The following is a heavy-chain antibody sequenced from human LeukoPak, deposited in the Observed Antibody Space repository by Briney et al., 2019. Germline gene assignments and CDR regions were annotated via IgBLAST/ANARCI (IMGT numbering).Heavy chain of an antibody. J-gene: IGHJ3*02. CDR2: INPNSGGT. Sequence: GPSVKVSCKASGYTLPGYYMHWVRQAPGQGLEWMGWINPNSGGTNYAQKFQGRVTMTRETSIRTAYMELSRLRSDDTAVYYCARESITMIVVVNPDAFDIWGQGTMVTVSS. D-gene: IGHD3-22*01. CDR3: ARESITMIVVVNPDAFDI. CDR1: GYTLPGYY. V-gene: IGHV1-2*02.